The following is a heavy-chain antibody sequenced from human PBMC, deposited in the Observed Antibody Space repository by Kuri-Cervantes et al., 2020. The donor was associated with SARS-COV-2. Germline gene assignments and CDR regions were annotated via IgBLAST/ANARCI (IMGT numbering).Heavy chain of an antibody. D-gene: IGHD3-16*01. CDR1: GFTFSSYA. J-gene: IGHJ4*02. CDR3: AILETLWLHGYFDY. Sequence: GESLKISCAASGFTFSSYAMHWVRQAPGKGLEWVALISYDGSNKFYADSVRGRFTISRDNSKNTLYLQMNSLRGDDTAVYYCAILETLWLHGYFDYWGQGTLVTVSS. CDR2: ISYDGSNK. V-gene: IGHV3-30*03.